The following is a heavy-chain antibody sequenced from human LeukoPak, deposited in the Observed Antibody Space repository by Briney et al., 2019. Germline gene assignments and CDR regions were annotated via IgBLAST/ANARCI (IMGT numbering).Heavy chain of an antibody. D-gene: IGHD4-17*01. CDR2: TSYDGSNT. V-gene: IGHV3-30*03. J-gene: IGHJ4*02. Sequence: GGSLRLSCVASGFIFSSYGMHWVRQAPGKGLEWVAVTSYDGSNTYYADSVKGRLTISRDNSKNTLYLQMNSLRPEDTAVYYCARVVDHDYGDYYLDYWGQGTLVTVSS. CDR1: GFIFSSYG. CDR3: ARVVDHDYGDYYLDY.